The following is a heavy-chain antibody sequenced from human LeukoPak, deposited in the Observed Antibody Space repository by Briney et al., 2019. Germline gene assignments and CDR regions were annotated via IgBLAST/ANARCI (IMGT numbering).Heavy chain of an antibody. CDR3: AKAYFYGSGSYYFDY. CDR1: GFTFSSYA. V-gene: IGHV3-23*01. Sequence: GGSLRLSCAASGFTFSSYAMSWVRQAPGKGLEWVSAISGSGGSTYYADSVKGRFTISRDNSKNTLYLQMNSLRAEDTAVYYCAKAYFYGSGSYYFDYWGQGTLVTVSS. D-gene: IGHD3-10*01. J-gene: IGHJ4*02. CDR2: ISGSGGST.